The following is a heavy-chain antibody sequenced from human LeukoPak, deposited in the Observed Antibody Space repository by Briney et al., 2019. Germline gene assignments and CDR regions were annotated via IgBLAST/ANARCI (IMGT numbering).Heavy chain of an antibody. CDR1: GFTFSSYW. Sequence: GGSLRLSCAASGFTFSSYWMSWVRQAPGKGLEWVANIKQDGSEKYYVDSVKGRFTISRDNAKNSLYLQMNSLRAEDTAMYYCARGTSSSGYYSFDSWGQGTLVTVSS. D-gene: IGHD3-22*01. J-gene: IGHJ4*02. CDR3: ARGTSSSGYYSFDS. V-gene: IGHV3-7*01. CDR2: IKQDGSEK.